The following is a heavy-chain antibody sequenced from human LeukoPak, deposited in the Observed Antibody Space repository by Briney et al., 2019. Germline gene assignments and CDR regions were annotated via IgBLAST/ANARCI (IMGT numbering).Heavy chain of an antibody. V-gene: IGHV4-4*07. CDR3: ARDHSFGAYTYGFCY. CDR1: GDSISSLY. Sequence: SETLSLTCRVSGDSISSLYWTWIRQPAEKGLEWIGRVYGTGYTNYNPSLKGRVTMSVDTSKNQFSLKLNSVTAADTAVYYCARDHSFGAYTYGFCYWGQGALVTVSS. CDR2: VYGTGYT. D-gene: IGHD5-18*01. J-gene: IGHJ4*02.